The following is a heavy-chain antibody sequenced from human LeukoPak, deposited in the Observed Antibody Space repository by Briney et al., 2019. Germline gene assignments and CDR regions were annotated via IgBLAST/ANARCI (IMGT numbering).Heavy chain of an antibody. CDR1: GFTFSSYA. V-gene: IGHV3-30*04. CDR2: ISYDGSNK. D-gene: IGHD3-9*01. Sequence: PGGSLRLSCAASGFTFSSYAMHWVRQAPGKGLEWVAVISYDGSNKYYADSVKGRLTISRDNSKNTLYLQMNSLRAEDTAVYYCARENDILTGYFGYWGQGTLVTVSS. J-gene: IGHJ4*02. CDR3: ARENDILTGYFGY.